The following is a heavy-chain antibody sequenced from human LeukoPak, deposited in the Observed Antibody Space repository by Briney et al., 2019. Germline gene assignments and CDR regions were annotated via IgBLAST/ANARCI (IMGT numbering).Heavy chain of an antibody. CDR1: GFTFSSYG. V-gene: IGHV3-23*01. CDR2: ISGSDGST. CDR3: AKHNGDPTHFDY. J-gene: IGHJ4*02. D-gene: IGHD1-1*01. Sequence: TGGSLRLSCAASGFTFSSYGMSWVRQAPGKGLEWVSAISGSDGSTYYADSVKGRFTISRDNSKNTLYLQMNSLRAEDTAVYYCAKHNGDPTHFDYWGQGTLVTVSS.